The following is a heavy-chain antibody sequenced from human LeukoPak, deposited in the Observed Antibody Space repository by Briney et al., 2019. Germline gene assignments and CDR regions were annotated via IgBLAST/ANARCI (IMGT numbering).Heavy chain of an antibody. CDR1: GGSSSGYY. Sequence: SETLSLTCAVYGGSSSGYYWGWIRQPPGRGLEWIGSIYHSGSTYYNPSLKSRVTISVDTSKNQFSLKLSSVTAADTAVYYCARDLYSGYDTNWFDPWGQGTLVTVSS. CDR3: ARDLYSGYDTNWFDP. D-gene: IGHD5-12*01. CDR2: IYHSGST. J-gene: IGHJ5*02. V-gene: IGHV4-38-2*02.